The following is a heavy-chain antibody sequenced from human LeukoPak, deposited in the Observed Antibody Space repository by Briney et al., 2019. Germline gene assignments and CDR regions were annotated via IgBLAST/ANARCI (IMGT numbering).Heavy chain of an antibody. D-gene: IGHD4-17*01. V-gene: IGHV3-30-3*01. CDR2: ISYDGSNR. CDR3: ARGPYGDS. J-gene: IGHJ4*02. Sequence: GGSLRLSCPASGFTFSNYAMYWVRQAPGKGLEWVAVISYDGSNRYYADSVKGRFTISRDNSKNTLYLQMNSLRVEDTAVYYCARGPYGDSWGQGTPVTVSS. CDR1: GFTFSNYA.